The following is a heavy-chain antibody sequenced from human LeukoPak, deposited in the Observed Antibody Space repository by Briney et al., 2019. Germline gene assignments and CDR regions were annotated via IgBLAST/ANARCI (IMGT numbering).Heavy chain of an antibody. CDR3: ASYYYDSSGYGYFDY. CDR2: IYSGGST. Sequence: GGSLRLSCAASGFTVSSNYMSWVRQAPGKGLEWVSAIYSGGSTYYADSVKGRFTISRDNSKNTLYLQMNSLRAEDTAVYYCASYYYDSSGYGYFDYWGQGTLVTVSS. CDR1: GFTVSSNY. J-gene: IGHJ4*02. V-gene: IGHV3-66*01. D-gene: IGHD3-22*01.